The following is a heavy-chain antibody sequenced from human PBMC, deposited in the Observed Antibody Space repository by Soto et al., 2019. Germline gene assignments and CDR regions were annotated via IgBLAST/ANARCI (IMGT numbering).Heavy chain of an antibody. Sequence: EVQVLESGGGLVQPGGSLRLSCAASGFTFSSYGLSWVRQAPGKGLEWVSTISGSGGFTYYADSVKGRFTISRDNSKNTLYLQMNSLRAEDTAVYYCAKVGSAAGDWFDPWGQGTLVSVSS. J-gene: IGHJ5*02. CDR2: ISGSGGFT. D-gene: IGHD6-13*01. CDR1: GFTFSSYG. CDR3: AKVGSAAGDWFDP. V-gene: IGHV3-23*01.